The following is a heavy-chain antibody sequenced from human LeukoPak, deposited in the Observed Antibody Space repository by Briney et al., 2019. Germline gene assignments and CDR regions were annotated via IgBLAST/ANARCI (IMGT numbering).Heavy chain of an antibody. V-gene: IGHV1-69*05. J-gene: IGHJ6*03. CDR1: GGTFSSSA. Sequence: ASVKVSRKASGGTFSSSAISWVRQAPGQGLEWMGGIIPIFGTANYAQKFQGRVTITTDESTSTAYMELSSLRSEDTAVYYCVRGTWRYYYYYYMDVWGKGTTVTVSS. CDR3: VRGTWRYYYYYYMDV. CDR2: IIPIFGTA. D-gene: IGHD3-10*01.